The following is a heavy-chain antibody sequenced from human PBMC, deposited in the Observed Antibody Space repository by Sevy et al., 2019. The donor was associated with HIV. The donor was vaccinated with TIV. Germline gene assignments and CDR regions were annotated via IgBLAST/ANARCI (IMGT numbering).Heavy chain of an antibody. Sequence: GGSLRLSCAASGFTFSSYWMSWVRQAPGKGLEWVANIKQDGSEKYYVDFVKGRFTISRDNAKNSLYLQMNSLRAEVTAVYYCARGCIGRLGELSHWGQGTLVTVSS. D-gene: IGHD3-16*02. CDR3: ARGCIGRLGELSH. CDR1: GFTFSSYW. CDR2: IKQDGSEK. J-gene: IGHJ4*02. V-gene: IGHV3-7*01.